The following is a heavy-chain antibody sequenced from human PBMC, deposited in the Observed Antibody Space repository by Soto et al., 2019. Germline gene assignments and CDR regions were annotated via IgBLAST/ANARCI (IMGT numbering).Heavy chain of an antibody. V-gene: IGHV1-18*01. CDR1: GYTFTSYG. CDR3: ATLGGDGYNLAYYGMDV. CDR2: INADNGNT. D-gene: IGHD5-12*01. Sequence: AASVKVSCKASGYTFTSYGISWVRQAPGQGLEWMGWINADNGNTKYSQKFQGRVTITRDTSASTAYVELSSLRSEDTAVYYCATLGGDGYNLAYYGMDVWGQGTTVTVSS. J-gene: IGHJ6*02.